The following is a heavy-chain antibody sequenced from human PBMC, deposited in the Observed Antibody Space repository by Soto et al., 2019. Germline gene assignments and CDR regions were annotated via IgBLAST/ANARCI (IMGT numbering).Heavy chain of an antibody. Sequence: ASVKVSCKVSGYTLTELSMHWVRQAPGKGLEWMGGFDPEDGETIYAQKFQGRVTMTEDTSTDTAYLELSSLRSEDTAVYYCATGLVVVPAAMQSYYDYWGQGTLVTVSS. V-gene: IGHV1-24*01. J-gene: IGHJ4*02. D-gene: IGHD2-2*01. CDR3: ATGLVVVPAAMQSYYDY. CDR2: FDPEDGET. CDR1: GYTLTELS.